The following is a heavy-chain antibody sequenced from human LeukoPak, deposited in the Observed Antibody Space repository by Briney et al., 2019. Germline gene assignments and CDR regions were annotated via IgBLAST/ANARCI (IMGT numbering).Heavy chain of an antibody. D-gene: IGHD6-13*01. CDR1: GYTFIVYY. J-gene: IGHJ4*02. V-gene: IGHV1-2*02. Sequence: ASVKVSCKSSGYTFIVYYMHWVRQAPGQGLERMGWINPNSGGTNYAQKFQVRVTMTRDTSISTAYMELSRLRSDDTAVYYCARGGAFSSSWYLDYWGQGTLVTVSS. CDR3: ARGGAFSSSWYLDY. CDR2: INPNSGGT.